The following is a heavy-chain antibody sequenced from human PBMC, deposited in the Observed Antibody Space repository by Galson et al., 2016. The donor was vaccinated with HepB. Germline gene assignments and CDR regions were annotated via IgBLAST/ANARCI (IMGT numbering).Heavy chain of an antibody. CDR2: YDPDDSGT. D-gene: IGHD3-10*01. Sequence: QSGAEVKKPGESLKISCKVSGHTLSEVSVHWVRQTPGKGLEWMGAYDPDDSGTIYAQKFEGRVTVTEDTSTDTAYLEVSSLTSEDTATYYCVTSRGWFGKSGYGLDVWGRGTTVTVSS. J-gene: IGHJ6*02. CDR3: VTSRGWFGKSGYGLDV. V-gene: IGHV1-24*01. CDR1: GHTLSEVS.